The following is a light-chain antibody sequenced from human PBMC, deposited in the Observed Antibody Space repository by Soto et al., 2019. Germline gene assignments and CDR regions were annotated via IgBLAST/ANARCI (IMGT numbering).Light chain of an antibody. CDR2: GAS. V-gene: IGKV3-15*01. CDR1: QSVSSN. Sequence: EIVMTQSPATLSVSPGERATLSCRASQSVSSNLAWYQQKPGQAPRLLIYGASTRATGIPARFSGSGSGTEFTPTISSLQSEDFAVYYCQQYNNWPRTFGKGTKVEI. J-gene: IGKJ1*01. CDR3: QQYNNWPRT.